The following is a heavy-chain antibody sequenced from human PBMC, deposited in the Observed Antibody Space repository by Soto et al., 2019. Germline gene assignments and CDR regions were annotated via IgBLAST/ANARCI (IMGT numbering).Heavy chain of an antibody. CDR1: GGSISSYY. V-gene: IGHV4-59*01. J-gene: IGHJ4*02. CDR2: IYYSGST. CDR3: ARGVGIAAPIDY. D-gene: IGHD6-13*01. Sequence: SETLSLTCTVSGGSISSYYWSWIRQPPGKGLEWIGYIYYSGSTNYNPSLKSRVTISVDTSKNQFSLKLSSVTAADTAVYYCARGVGIAAPIDYWGQGTLVTISS.